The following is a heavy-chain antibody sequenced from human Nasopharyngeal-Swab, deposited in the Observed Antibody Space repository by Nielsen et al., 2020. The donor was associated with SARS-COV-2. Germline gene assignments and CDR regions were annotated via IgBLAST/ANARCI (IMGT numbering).Heavy chain of an antibody. CDR1: GYTFTSYY. CDR3: ARDGVLTIFGVWRAPGSEYYLDY. V-gene: IGHV1-46*01. J-gene: IGHJ4*02. D-gene: IGHD3-3*01. CDR2: INPSGGST. Sequence: ASVKVSCKASGYTFTSYYMHWVRQAPGQGLEWMGIINPSGGSTSYAQKFQGRVTMTRDTSTSTVYMELSSLRSEDTAVYYCARDGVLTIFGVWRAPGSEYYLDYWGQGTLVTVSS.